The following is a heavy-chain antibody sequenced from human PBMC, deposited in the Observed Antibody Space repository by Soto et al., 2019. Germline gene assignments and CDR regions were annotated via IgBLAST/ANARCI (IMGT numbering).Heavy chain of an antibody. J-gene: IGHJ6*02. V-gene: IGHV4-39*01. CDR1: GGSISSSSYY. CDR3: ARQGFEQQLIYYGMDV. D-gene: IGHD6-13*01. Sequence: ETLSLTCTVSGGSISSSSYYWGWIRQPPGKGLEWIGSIYYSGSTYYNPTPKSRVTISVDTSKNQFSLKLSSVTAADTAVYYCARQGFEQQLIYYGMDVWGQGTTVTVSS. CDR2: IYYSGST.